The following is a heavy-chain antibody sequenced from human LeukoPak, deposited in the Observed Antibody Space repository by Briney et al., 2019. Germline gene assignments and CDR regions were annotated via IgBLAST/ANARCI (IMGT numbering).Heavy chain of an antibody. Sequence: GASVKVSCKASGGTFSSYAISWVRQAPGQGLEWMGGIISIFGTANYAQKFQGRVTITADESTSTAYMELSSLGSEDTAVYYCAIPGTYYYDSSGYSGAFDIWGQGTMVTVSS. CDR2: IISIFGTA. V-gene: IGHV1-69*13. D-gene: IGHD3-22*01. CDR3: AIPGTYYYDSSGYSGAFDI. CDR1: GGTFSSYA. J-gene: IGHJ3*02.